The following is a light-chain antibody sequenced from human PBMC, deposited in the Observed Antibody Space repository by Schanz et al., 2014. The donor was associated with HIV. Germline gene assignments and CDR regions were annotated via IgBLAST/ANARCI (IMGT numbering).Light chain of an antibody. CDR2: AAS. Sequence: DIQMTQSPSSLSSSVGDRVTISCRASQSISGPLNWYQQKAGKPPKLLIYAASSLHSGVPSRFSGSGTGTDFTLTISSLQPEDFAHYFCQQSYITPSITFGQGTRLEIK. V-gene: IGKV1-39*01. J-gene: IGKJ5*01. CDR3: QQSYITPSIT. CDR1: QSISGP.